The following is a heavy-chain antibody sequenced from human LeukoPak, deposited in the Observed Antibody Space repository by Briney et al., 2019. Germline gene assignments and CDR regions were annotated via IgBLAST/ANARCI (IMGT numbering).Heavy chain of an antibody. Sequence: GGSLRLPCAASGFTFDKYPMHWVRQPPGKGLEWVALVTENGGTTFYAGSVKGRFTISRDNSKNSVYLQMNSLISEDTALYYCTQDYMGSYLAWGQGTLVTVSS. CDR1: GFTFDKYP. D-gene: IGHD1-26*01. V-gene: IGHV3-43*02. CDR2: VTENGGTT. CDR3: TQDYMGSYLA. J-gene: IGHJ5*02.